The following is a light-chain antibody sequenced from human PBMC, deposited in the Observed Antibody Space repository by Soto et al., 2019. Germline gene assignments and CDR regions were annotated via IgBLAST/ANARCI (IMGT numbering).Light chain of an antibody. V-gene: IGLV3-21*02. CDR1: NIGSKG. CDR3: QVWDSSTDYVV. CDR2: DDG. J-gene: IGLJ2*01. Sequence: SYELTQPPSVSVAPGQTAKITCGGNNIGSKGVHWYQQKPGQAPVLVVYDDGDRPSGIPERFSGSNSGNTATLTISMVEAGDEADYYCQVWDSSTDYVVFGGGTKLTVL.